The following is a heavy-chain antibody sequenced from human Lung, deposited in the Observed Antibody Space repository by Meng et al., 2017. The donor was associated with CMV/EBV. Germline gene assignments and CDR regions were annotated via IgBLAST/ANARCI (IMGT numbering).Heavy chain of an antibody. CDR3: ARGYCSGGSCPVFDP. CDR1: EYTFTSYD. V-gene: IGHV1-8*01. Sequence: FWGEVKKPGASVKVPCKASEYTFTSYDINWVRQTTGQGLEWMGWMNPNSGNTGYAQKFQGRVTMTRNTSISTAYMELSSLRSEDTAVYYCARGYCSGGSCPVFDPWVQGTLVTASS. J-gene: IGHJ5*02. D-gene: IGHD2-15*01. CDR2: MNPNSGNT.